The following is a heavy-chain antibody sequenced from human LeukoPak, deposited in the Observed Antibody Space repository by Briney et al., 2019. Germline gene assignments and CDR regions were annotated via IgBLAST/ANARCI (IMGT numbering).Heavy chain of an antibody. CDR2: ISTNGDST. J-gene: IGHJ4*02. CDR3: AKDSWTTVVTPQTLPDY. V-gene: IGHV3-64*02. Sequence: GGSLRLSCAASGFTFSTYAMHWVRQAPGKGLEYVSAISTNGDSTYYADSVKGRFTISRDNSKNTLYLQMNSLRAEDTAVYYCAKDSWTTVVTPQTLPDYWGQGTLVTVSS. CDR1: GFTFSTYA. D-gene: IGHD4-23*01.